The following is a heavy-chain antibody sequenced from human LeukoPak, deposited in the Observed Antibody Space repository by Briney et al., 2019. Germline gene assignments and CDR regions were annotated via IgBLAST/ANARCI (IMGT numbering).Heavy chain of an antibody. J-gene: IGHJ4*02. D-gene: IGHD3-16*02. CDR3: ARGRYLYDYVWGGYRYGHFDY. Sequence: SETLSLTCSVSHYSITSGYYWGWIRQPPEKGLEWIGNIYHSGSTFYNPSLKSRVTISVDASKNQFSLKLSSVTAADTAVYYCARGRYLYDYVWGGYRYGHFDYWGQGTLVTVSS. CDR1: HYSITSGYY. CDR2: IYHSGST. V-gene: IGHV4-38-2*02.